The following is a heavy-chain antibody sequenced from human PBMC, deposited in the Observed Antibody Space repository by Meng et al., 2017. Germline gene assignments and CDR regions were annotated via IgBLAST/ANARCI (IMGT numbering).Heavy chain of an antibody. J-gene: IGHJ3*02. D-gene: IGHD7-27*01. CDR3: AAQKSRITGDDAFDI. CDR2: ISWDGGST. V-gene: IGHV3-43*01. Sequence: GESLKISCAASGFTFDDYTMHWVRQAPGKGLEWVSLISWDGGSTYCADSVKGRFTISRDNSKNSLYLQMNSLRTEDTALYYCAAQKSRITGDDAFDIWGQGTMVTVSS. CDR1: GFTFDDYT.